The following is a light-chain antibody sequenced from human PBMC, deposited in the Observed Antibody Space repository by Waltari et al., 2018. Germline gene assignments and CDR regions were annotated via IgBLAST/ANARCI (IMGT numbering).Light chain of an antibody. CDR1: HSDVGGYTY. J-gene: IGLJ3*02. CDR2: DVS. CDR3: CSYTSSRTWV. Sequence: QSALTQPASVSGSPGQSLTIPCTGPHSDVGGYTYVPWYQQHPGKAPKLMIYDVSNRPSGVSNRFSGSKSGNTASLTISGLQAEDEADYYCCSYTSSRTWVFGGGTKVTVL. V-gene: IGLV2-14*03.